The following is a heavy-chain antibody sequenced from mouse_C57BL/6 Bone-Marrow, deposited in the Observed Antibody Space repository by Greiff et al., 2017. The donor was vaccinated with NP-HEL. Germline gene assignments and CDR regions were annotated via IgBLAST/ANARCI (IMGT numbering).Heavy chain of an antibody. D-gene: IGHD2-2*01. CDR1: GYTFTSYW. CDR2: IDPSDSYT. J-gene: IGHJ1*03. Sequence: QVQLQQPGAELVMPGASVKLSCKASGYTFTSYWMHWMKQRPGQGLEWIGEIDPSDSYTNYNQKFKGKSTLTVDKSSSTAYMQLSSLTSEDSAVYYCARGGYYWYFDVWGTGTTVTVSS. CDR3: ARGGYYWYFDV. V-gene: IGHV1-69*01.